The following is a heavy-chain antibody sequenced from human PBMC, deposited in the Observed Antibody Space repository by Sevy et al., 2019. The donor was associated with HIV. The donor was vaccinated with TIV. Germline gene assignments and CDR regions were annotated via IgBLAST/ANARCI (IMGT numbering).Heavy chain of an antibody. J-gene: IGHJ6*02. CDR2: ISSGSSYI. Sequence: GGSLRLSCAASGFTFSYYSMNWVRQAPGKGLQWVSSISSGSSYIYYADSVKGRFTISRDNAKNSLYLQMNSLRAEDTAVYYWTRATDYYGNSGGMDVWGQGTTVTVSS. V-gene: IGHV3-21*01. D-gene: IGHD3-22*01. CDR3: TRATDYYGNSGGMDV. CDR1: GFTFSYYS.